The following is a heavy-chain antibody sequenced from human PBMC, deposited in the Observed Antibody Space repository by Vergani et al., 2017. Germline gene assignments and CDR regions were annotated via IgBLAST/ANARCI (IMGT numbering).Heavy chain of an antibody. CDR1: GGTFSSYA. J-gene: IGHJ4*02. CDR2: IIPIFGTA. V-gene: IGHV1-69*01. CDR3: ALGGEYCSSTSCYTEFSAWVHFVF. Sequence: QVQLLQSGAEVKKPGSSVKVSCKASGGTFSSYAISWVRQAPGQGLEWMGGIIPIFGTANYAPKFQGRVTITADESTSTAYMELSSLRSEDTAVYYCALGGEYCSSTSCYTEFSAWVHFVFWGQGTLVTFFS. D-gene: IGHD2-2*02.